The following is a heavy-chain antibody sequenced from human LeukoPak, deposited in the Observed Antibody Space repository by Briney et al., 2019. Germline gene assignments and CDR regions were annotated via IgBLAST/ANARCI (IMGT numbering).Heavy chain of an antibody. D-gene: IGHD2-15*01. CDR2: ISGSGGST. J-gene: IGHJ4*02. V-gene: IGHV3-23*01. CDR1: GFTFSSYA. Sequence: GVSLRLSCAASGFTFSSYAMSWVRQAPGKGLEWVSAISGSGGSTYYADSVKGRFTISRDNSKNTLYLQMNSLRAEDTAVYYCAKNIIVAVAATLDYWGQGTLVTVSS. CDR3: AKNIIVAVAATLDY.